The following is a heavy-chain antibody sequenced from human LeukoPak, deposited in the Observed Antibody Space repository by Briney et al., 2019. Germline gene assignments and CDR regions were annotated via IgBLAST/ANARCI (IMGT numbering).Heavy chain of an antibody. V-gene: IGHV4-34*01. Sequence: SETLSLTCAVYGGSFSGYYWSWIRQPPGKGLEWIGEINHSGSTNYNPSLKSRVTISVDKSKNQFSLKLSSVTAADTAVYYCASLFGVGYYYYYYMDVWGKGTTVTVSS. CDR1: GGSFSGYY. CDR2: INHSGST. CDR3: ASLFGVGYYYYYYMDV. J-gene: IGHJ6*03. D-gene: IGHD3-16*01.